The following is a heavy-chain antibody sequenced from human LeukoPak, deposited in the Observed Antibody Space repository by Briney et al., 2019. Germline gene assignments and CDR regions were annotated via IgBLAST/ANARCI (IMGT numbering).Heavy chain of an antibody. CDR1: GFTFSSYS. V-gene: IGHV3-21*01. CDR2: ISSSSSYI. Sequence: SGGSLRLSCAASGFTFSSYSMNWVRQAPGKGLEWVSSISSSSSYIYYADSVKGRFTISRDNAKNSLYLQVNSLRAEDTAVYYCARGRFLEWLLLELDYWGQGTLVTVSS. J-gene: IGHJ4*02. D-gene: IGHD3-3*01. CDR3: ARGRFLEWLLLELDY.